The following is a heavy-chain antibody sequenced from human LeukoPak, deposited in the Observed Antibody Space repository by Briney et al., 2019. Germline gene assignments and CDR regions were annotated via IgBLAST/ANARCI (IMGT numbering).Heavy chain of an antibody. CDR3: AALVGYGSFFDY. CDR1: GYSLTSYW. CDR2: IYPGDSDT. D-gene: IGHD3-10*01. Sequence: GEPPQISSQGSGYSLTSYWIGWVRPVPGKGLEYMGIIYPGDSDTRYSPSFQGQVPISAGKSISTAYLQWSSLKASDTAMYYCAALVGYGSFFDYWGQGTLVTVSS. V-gene: IGHV5-51*03. J-gene: IGHJ4*02.